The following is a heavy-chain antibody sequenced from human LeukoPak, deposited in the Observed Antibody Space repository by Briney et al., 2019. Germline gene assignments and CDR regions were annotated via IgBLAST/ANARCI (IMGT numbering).Heavy chain of an antibody. V-gene: IGHV3-23*01. CDR3: AHPTEYSSSWYGNWFDP. J-gene: IGHJ5*02. CDR2: ISGSGGST. D-gene: IGHD6-13*01. CDR1: GFTFSSYG. Sequence: QTGGSLRLSCAASGFTFSSYGMSWVRQAPGKGLEWVSAISGSGGSTYYADSLKGRFTISRDNSKNTLYLQMNSLRAEDTAVYYCAHPTEYSSSWYGNWFDPWGQGTLVTVSS.